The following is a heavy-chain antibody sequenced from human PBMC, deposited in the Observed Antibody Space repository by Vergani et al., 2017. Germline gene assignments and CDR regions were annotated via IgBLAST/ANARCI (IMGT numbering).Heavy chain of an antibody. J-gene: IGHJ6*02. CDR3: ARPPGSGGFFPSSYFYGMDV. CDR1: DSSIMTNPY. V-gene: IGHV4-38-2*01. CDR2: IHHSGDT. Sequence: QVQLQESGPGLVKPSETLTLTCDVSDSSIMTNPYWGWFRQSPGKGLEWIGCIHHSGDTHYNSSLKSRVSISIVSSSHFSLSLTSVTAADTAIYCCARPPGSGGFFPSSYFYGMDVWGHGTTVTVSS. D-gene: IGHD3-10*01.